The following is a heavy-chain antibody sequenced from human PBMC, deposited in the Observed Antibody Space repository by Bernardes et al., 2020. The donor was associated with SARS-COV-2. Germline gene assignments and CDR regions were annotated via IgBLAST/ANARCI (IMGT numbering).Heavy chain of an antibody. J-gene: IGHJ6*02. Sequence: ASVKVSCKASGYTFTGYYMHWVRQAPGQGLEWMGWINPNSGGTNYAQKFQGRVTMTRDTSISTAYMELSGLRSDDTAVYYCAIPPTNYDRYGMDVWGQGTTVTVSS. CDR3: AIPPTNYDRYGMDV. CDR1: GYTFTGYY. V-gene: IGHV1-2*02. D-gene: IGHD3-22*01. CDR2: INPNSGGT.